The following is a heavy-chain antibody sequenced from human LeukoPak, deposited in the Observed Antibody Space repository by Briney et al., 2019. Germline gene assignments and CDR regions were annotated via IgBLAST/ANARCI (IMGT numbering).Heavy chain of an antibody. CDR1: GGYITTYY. CDR3: ARATFYFYMDV. J-gene: IGHJ6*03. Sequence: SETLSLTCTVAGGYITTYYWTWIRQTPGKGLEWIGYIYYGGNTNYNPSPNSRVTISVDTSKSQISLNLSSVTAADTATYYCARATFYFYMDVWGKGTTVIVSS. V-gene: IGHV4-59*01. CDR2: IYYGGNT.